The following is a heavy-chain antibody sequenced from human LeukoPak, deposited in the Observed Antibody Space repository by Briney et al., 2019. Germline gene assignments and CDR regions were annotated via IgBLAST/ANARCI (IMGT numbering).Heavy chain of an antibody. CDR3: ARDAAYTYGYADWFDP. CDR1: GFTFSSYE. Sequence: GGSLRLSCAASGFTFSSYEMNWVRQAPGKGLEWVSYISSSGSTIYYADSVKGRFTISRDNAKNSLYLQMNSLRAEDTAVYYCARDAAYTYGYADWFDPWGQGTLVTVSS. J-gene: IGHJ5*02. V-gene: IGHV3-48*03. D-gene: IGHD5-18*01. CDR2: ISSSGSTI.